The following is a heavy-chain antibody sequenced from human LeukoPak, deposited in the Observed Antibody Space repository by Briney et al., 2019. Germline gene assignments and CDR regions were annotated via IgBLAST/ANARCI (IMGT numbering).Heavy chain of an antibody. CDR1: GFTFDDYA. V-gene: IGHV3-9*01. CDR2: ISWNSGSI. Sequence: GRSLRLSCAASGFTFDDYAMHWVRQAPGKGLEWVSGISWNSGSIGYADSVKGRFTISRDNAENSLYLQMNSLRAEDTALYYCAKDMGQQLDYFDYWGQVTLVTVSS. CDR3: AKDMGQQLDYFDY. J-gene: IGHJ4*02. D-gene: IGHD6-13*01.